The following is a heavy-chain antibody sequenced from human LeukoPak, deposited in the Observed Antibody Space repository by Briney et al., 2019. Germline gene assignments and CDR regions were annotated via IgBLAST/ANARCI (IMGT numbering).Heavy chain of an antibody. CDR1: GYTFTGYY. V-gene: IGHV1-18*04. Sequence: ASVKVSCKASGYTFTGYYMHWVRQAPGQGLEWMGWISAYNGNTNYAQKLQGRVTMTTDTSTSTAYMELRSLRSDDTAVYYCARRQLWTLPYFDYWGQGTLVTVSS. J-gene: IGHJ4*02. CDR2: ISAYNGNT. D-gene: IGHD5-18*01. CDR3: ARRQLWTLPYFDY.